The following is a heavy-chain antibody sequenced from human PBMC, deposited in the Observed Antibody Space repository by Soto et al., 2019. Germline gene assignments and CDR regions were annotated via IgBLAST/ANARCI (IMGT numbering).Heavy chain of an antibody. D-gene: IGHD2-21*02. CDR1: GGTFSSYA. CDR3: ARSRGVVTATGGYFDL. Sequence: QVQLVQSGAEVKKPGSSVKVSCKASGGTFSSYAISWVRQAPGQGLEWMGGIIPIFGTANYAQKFQGRVTITADEATSTAYMELSSLRSEDTAVYYCARSRGVVTATGGYFDLWGRGTLVTVSS. V-gene: IGHV1-69*12. J-gene: IGHJ2*01. CDR2: IIPIFGTA.